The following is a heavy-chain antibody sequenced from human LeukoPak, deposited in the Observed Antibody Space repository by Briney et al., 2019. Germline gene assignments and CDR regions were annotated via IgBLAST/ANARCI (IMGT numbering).Heavy chain of an antibody. J-gene: IGHJ4*02. Sequence: SETLSLTCTVSGGSISSGTYYWTWIRQPAGKGLEWIGRIYTSGSTNYNPSLKSRLTISVDTSKNQFSLKLSSVTAADTAVYYCARVFPYSSSWYDYWGQGTLVTVSS. V-gene: IGHV4-61*02. D-gene: IGHD6-13*01. CDR2: IYTSGST. CDR3: ARVFPYSSSWYDY. CDR1: GGSISSGTYY.